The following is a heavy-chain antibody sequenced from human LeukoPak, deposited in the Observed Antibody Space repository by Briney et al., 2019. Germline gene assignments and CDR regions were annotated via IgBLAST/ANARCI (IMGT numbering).Heavy chain of an antibody. CDR2: IYYSGST. J-gene: IGHJ4*02. CDR3: ARLAWGRLDY. D-gene: IGHD7-27*01. CDR1: GGSISSSSYY. V-gene: IGHV4-39*07. Sequence: SETLSLTCTVSGGSISSSSYYWGWIRQPPGKGLEWIGSIYYSGSTYYNPSLKSRVTISVDTSKNQFSLKLSSVTAADTAVYYCARLAWGRLDYWGPGTLVTASS.